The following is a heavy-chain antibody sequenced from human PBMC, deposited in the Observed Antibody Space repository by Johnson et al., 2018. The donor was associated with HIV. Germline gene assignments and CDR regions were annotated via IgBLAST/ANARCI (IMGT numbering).Heavy chain of an antibody. J-gene: IGHJ3*02. D-gene: IGHD3-22*01. CDR3: ARGFSRGYNDAFDI. V-gene: IGHV3-53*01. CDR1: GFTVSSNY. CDR2: IFSGGST. Sequence: VQLMESGGDLIQPGGSLRLSCAASGFTVSSNYMTWVRQAPGKGLEWVSVIFSGGSTYYADSVKGRFTISRDNAKNSLYLQINSLRAEDTALYYCARGFSRGYNDAFDIWGQGTMLTVSS.